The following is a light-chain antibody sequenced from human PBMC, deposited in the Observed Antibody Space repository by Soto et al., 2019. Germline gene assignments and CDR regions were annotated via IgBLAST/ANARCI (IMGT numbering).Light chain of an antibody. CDR2: RSS. Sequence: ILMSQSPSSLTAAVGDRVTITCRASHNLDNWLAWYQQKPEKAPQLLIYRSSTFKTGVPSRFSGFGSWTEFTLNISDQQPDEFATYYCQQYSSYWTFGQGTMVEI. CDR1: HNLDNW. CDR3: QQYSSYWT. V-gene: IGKV1-5*03. J-gene: IGKJ1*01.